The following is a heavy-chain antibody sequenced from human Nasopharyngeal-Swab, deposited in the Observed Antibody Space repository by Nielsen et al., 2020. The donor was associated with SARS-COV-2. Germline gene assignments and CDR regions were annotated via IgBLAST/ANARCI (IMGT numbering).Heavy chain of an antibody. CDR1: GFTFSSYS. D-gene: IGHD2-15*01. CDR3: AGGYCSGGSCYPTPPYYYYGMDV. Sequence: GGSLRLSCAASGFTFSSYSMNWVRQAPGKGLEWVSYISSSSSTIYYADPVKGRFTIPRANAKNSLYLQLNSMRAEDTAVYYCAGGYCSGGSCYPTPPYYYYGMDVWGQGTTVTVSS. J-gene: IGHJ6*02. V-gene: IGHV3-48*04. CDR2: ISSSSSTI.